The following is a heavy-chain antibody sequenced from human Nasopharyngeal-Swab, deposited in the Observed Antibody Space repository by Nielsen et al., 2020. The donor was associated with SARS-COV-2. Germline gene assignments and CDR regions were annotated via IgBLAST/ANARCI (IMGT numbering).Heavy chain of an antibody. D-gene: IGHD6-13*01. Sequence: WLRQAPGQGLEWMGRINPNSGGTNYAQKFQGRVTMTRDTSISTAYMELSRLRSDDTAVYYCARGGSSSERIWFDPWGQGTLVTVSS. CDR3: ARGGSSSERIWFDP. CDR2: INPNSGGT. J-gene: IGHJ5*02. V-gene: IGHV1-2*06.